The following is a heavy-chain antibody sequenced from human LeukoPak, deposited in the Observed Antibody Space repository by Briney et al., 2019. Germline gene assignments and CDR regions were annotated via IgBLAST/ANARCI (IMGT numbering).Heavy chain of an antibody. CDR2: INPSEGTT. J-gene: IGHJ4*02. Sequence: VASVKVSCKASGYTFTTYYIHWVRQAPGQGLEWMGLINPSEGTTSYADKFQGRLTITADDSTSTAYMELSSLRAEDTAVYYCARDLLGSHTSYSSGAWDYWGQGTLVTVSS. D-gene: IGHD3-9*01. CDR1: GYTFTTYY. V-gene: IGHV1-46*01. CDR3: ARDLLGSHTSYSSGAWDY.